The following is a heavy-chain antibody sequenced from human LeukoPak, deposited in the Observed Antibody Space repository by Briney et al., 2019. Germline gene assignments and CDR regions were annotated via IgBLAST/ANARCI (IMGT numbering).Heavy chain of an antibody. D-gene: IGHD6-19*01. Sequence: GGSPRLSCAASGFTSCSFWMHWVRQAPGKRLVCVSRINSVGSSTSYADSVKGRFTISRDNAKNTLYLQMNSLRAEDTAVCYCARERTSGWDAFDTWGQGTLVTVSS. J-gene: IGHJ5*02. V-gene: IGHV3-74*01. CDR3: ARERTSGWDAFDT. CDR2: INSVGSST. CDR1: GFTSCSFW.